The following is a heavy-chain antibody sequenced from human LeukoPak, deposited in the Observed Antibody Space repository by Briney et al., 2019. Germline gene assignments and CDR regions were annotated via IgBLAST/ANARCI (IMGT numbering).Heavy chain of an antibody. D-gene: IGHD1-7*01. V-gene: IGHV5-51*01. CDR3: ARREATTEYFDF. Sequence: GESLKISCMGSGYSFTNYWIAWVRQMPGKGLEWMGVIYPSDSDTRYNPSFQGQVTISADRSFGTAYLQWGSLKASDSAMYYCARREATTEYFDFWGQGTLVTVSS. CDR1: GYSFTNYW. CDR2: IYPSDSDT. J-gene: IGHJ4*02.